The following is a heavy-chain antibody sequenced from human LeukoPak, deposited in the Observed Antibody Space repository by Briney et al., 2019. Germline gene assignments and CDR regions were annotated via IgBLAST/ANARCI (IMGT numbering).Heavy chain of an antibody. CDR1: GGSFSGYY. CDR3: ARGRSSSWYLVW. V-gene: IGHV4-34*01. CDR2: INHSGST. Sequence: SETLSLTCVVYGGSFSGYYWSWIRQPPGKGLEWIGEINHSGSTNYNPSLKSRVTISVDTSKNQFSLKLSSVTAADTAVYYCARGRSSSWYLVWWGQGTLVTVSS. D-gene: IGHD6-13*01. J-gene: IGHJ4*02.